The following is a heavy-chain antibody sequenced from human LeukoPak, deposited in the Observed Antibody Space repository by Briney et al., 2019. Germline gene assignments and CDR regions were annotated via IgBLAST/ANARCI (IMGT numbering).Heavy chain of an antibody. CDR3: ARLPFPNWDTDYDY. D-gene: IGHD1-1*01. Sequence: SETLSHTCAVSGYSISSGYYWVWIRQPPGKGLEWIGSIYHSGSTYYNPSLKSRVTISVDTSKNQFSLKLSSVTAADTAVYYCARLPFPNWDTDYDYWDQGTLVTVSS. J-gene: IGHJ4*02. V-gene: IGHV4-38-2*01. CDR1: GYSISSGYY. CDR2: IYHSGST.